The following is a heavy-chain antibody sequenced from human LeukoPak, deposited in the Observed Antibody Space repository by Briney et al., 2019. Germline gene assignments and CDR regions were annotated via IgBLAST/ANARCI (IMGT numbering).Heavy chain of an antibody. CDR3: ARQLGGSGSYSYFDY. V-gene: IGHV4-59*08. J-gene: IGHJ4*02. D-gene: IGHD3-10*01. CDR1: GVSISSFH. CDR2: IYYSGST. Sequence: PSETLSLSCTVSGVSISSFHWSWIRQPPGNGLEWIGPIYYSGSTNYNPSLKSRVTTSVDTSKNQFSLKLSSATAADTAVYYCARQLGGSGSYSYFDYWGQGTLVTVSS.